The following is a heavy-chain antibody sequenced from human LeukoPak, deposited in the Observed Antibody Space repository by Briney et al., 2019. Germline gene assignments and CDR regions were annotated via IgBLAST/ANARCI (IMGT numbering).Heavy chain of an antibody. J-gene: IGHJ3*02. CDR2: MYTSGST. V-gene: IGHV4-61*09. CDR3: ARAVSLDAFDI. Sequence: SETLSLTCTVSGDSISSGSYCWSWIRQPAGKGLEWIGHMYTSGSTNYNPSLKSRVTISVDTSKNQFSLKLSSVTAADTAVYYCARAVSLDAFDIWGQGTMVTVSS. CDR1: GDSISSGSYC. D-gene: IGHD1-14*01.